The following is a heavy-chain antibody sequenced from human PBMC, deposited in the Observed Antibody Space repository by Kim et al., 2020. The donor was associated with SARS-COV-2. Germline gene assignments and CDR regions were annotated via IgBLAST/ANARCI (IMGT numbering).Heavy chain of an antibody. CDR3: ARGPELEWSLGQ. D-gene: IGHD3-3*01. CDR1: GGSFSGYY. CDR2: INHSGST. V-gene: IGHV4-34*01. Sequence: SETLSLTCAVYGGSFSGYYWSWIRQPPGKGLEWIGEINHSGSTNYNPSLKSRVTISVDTSKNQFSLKLSSVTAADTAVYYCARGPELEWSLGQWGQGTLVTVSS. J-gene: IGHJ4*02.